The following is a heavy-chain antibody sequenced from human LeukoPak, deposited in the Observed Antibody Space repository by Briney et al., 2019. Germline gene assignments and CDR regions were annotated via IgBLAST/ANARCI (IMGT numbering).Heavy chain of an antibody. CDR2: MYYSGST. Sequence: PSETLSLTCTVSGGSISTSSYYWGWIRQPPGKGLEWIGSMYYSGSTYYNPSLKSRVTISVDTSKNQFSLKLSSVTAADTALYYCARIVGASDYWGQGTLVTVSS. V-gene: IGHV4-39*01. D-gene: IGHD1-26*01. J-gene: IGHJ4*02. CDR1: GGSISTSSYY. CDR3: ARIVGASDY.